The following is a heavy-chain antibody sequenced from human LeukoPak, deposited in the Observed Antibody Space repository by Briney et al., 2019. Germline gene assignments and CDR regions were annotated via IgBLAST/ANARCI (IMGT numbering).Heavy chain of an antibody. CDR3: AKAVSAAGDFDY. CDR1: GFTFSSYG. J-gene: IGHJ4*02. V-gene: IGHV3-30*02. CDR2: IRYDGSNK. Sequence: GGSLSLSCAASGFTFSSYGMHWVRQAPGKGLEWVAFIRYDGSNKYYADSVKGRFTISRDNSKNTLYLQMNSLRAEDTAVYYCAKAVSAAGDFDYWGQGTLVTVSS. D-gene: IGHD6-13*01.